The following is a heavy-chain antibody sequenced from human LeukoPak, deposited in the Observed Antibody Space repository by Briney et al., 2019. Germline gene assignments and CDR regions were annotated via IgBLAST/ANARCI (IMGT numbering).Heavy chain of an antibody. CDR1: GFTFSNYG. V-gene: IGHV3-23*01. Sequence: GGSLRLSCAASGFTFSNYGMSWVRQAPGKGLVWVSSISGSGGYTYYADSVKGRFTISRDNSKNMLYLQMNSLRAEDTAVYYCASRRPYYFDYWGQGTLVTVSS. CDR2: ISGSGGYT. J-gene: IGHJ4*02. CDR3: ASRRPYYFDY. D-gene: IGHD1-14*01.